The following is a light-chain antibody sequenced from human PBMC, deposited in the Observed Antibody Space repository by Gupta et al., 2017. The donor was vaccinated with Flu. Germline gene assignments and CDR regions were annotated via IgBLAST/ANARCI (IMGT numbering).Light chain of an antibody. CDR2: DAS. CDR1: QSVKGA. Sequence: EVVLTQSPATLSLSPGERATLSCRASQSVKGALAWYQQKPGQAPRLPVYDASNRAAGIPVKFSGSGSGTDFTLTISNLEPEDFAVYYCQQRADWPLTFGGGTKVEIK. CDR3: QQRADWPLT. J-gene: IGKJ4*01. V-gene: IGKV3-11*01.